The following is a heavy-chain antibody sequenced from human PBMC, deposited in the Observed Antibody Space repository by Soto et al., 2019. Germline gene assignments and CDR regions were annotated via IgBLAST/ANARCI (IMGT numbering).Heavy chain of an antibody. Sequence: SVKVSCKASGGTFSSYAISWVRQAPGQGLEWMGGIIPIFGTANYAQKFQGRVTITADESTSTAYMELSSLRSEDTAVYYCARSYSSSWYLSIGWFDPWGQGTLVTVSS. D-gene: IGHD6-13*01. V-gene: IGHV1-69*13. J-gene: IGHJ5*02. CDR3: ARSYSSSWYLSIGWFDP. CDR2: IIPIFGTA. CDR1: GGTFSSYA.